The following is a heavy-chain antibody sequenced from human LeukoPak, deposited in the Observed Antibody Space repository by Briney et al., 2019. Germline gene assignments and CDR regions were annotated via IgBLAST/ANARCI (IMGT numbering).Heavy chain of an antibody. CDR3: AKGGWELLWWFFDY. V-gene: IGHV3-30*18. J-gene: IGHJ4*02. D-gene: IGHD1-26*01. CDR1: RLTFTNYG. Sequence: GGSLRLSCVASRLTFTNYGMHWVRQAPGKGLEWVALISYDGSDKFYADSVKGRFTISRDNSKNTLYLQMNSLRAEDTAVYYCAKGGWELLWWFFDYWGQGTLVTVSS. CDR2: ISYDGSDK.